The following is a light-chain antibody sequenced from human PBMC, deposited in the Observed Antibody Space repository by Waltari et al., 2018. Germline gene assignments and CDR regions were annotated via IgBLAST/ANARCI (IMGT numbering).Light chain of an antibody. Sequence: DIQMTQSPSTLSASVGDRVIITCRASQSVNSWLAWFQQKPGKAPKLLLYDASNLESGVPSRFSGSGSGTEFTLTISSLQPDDFATYYCQQYNSYWTFGQGTKVEIK. CDR2: DAS. V-gene: IGKV1-5*01. CDR1: QSVNSW. CDR3: QQYNSYWT. J-gene: IGKJ1*01.